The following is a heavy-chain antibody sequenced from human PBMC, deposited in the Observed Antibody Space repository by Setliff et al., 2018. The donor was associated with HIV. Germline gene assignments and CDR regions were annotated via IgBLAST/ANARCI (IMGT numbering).Heavy chain of an antibody. Sequence: PSETLSLTCTVSDDSISSYYWSWIRQPPGKGLEWIGYIYYTGTTKCNPSLKSRVTISIDTSKNQFSLKLTSVTAADTAVYYCAREWLQHTGDDAFDVWGQGTMVTVSS. J-gene: IGHJ3*01. CDR1: DDSISSYY. D-gene: IGHD5-12*01. CDR3: AREWLQHTGDDAFDV. CDR2: IYYTGTT. V-gene: IGHV4-59*01.